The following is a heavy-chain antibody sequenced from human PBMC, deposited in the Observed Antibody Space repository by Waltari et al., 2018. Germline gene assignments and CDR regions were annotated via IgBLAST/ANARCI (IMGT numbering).Heavy chain of an antibody. CDR3: ARQGHYDFWTGYYLFDY. V-gene: IGHV4-59*08. CDR2: IYCSGST. Sequence: QVQLQESGPGLVKPSETLSLTCTVSGGSISNYYWSWIRQSPGKGLEWIGSIYCSGSTNYNPSLKSRVTLSVDTSKNHFSLKLSSVTAADTALYYCARQGHYDFWTGYYLFDYWGQGTLVTVSS. J-gene: IGHJ4*02. D-gene: IGHD3-3*01. CDR1: GGSISNYY.